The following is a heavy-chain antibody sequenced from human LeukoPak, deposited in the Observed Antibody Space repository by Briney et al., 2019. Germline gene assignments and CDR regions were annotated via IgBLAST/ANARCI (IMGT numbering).Heavy chain of an antibody. Sequence: GGSLRLSCAASGFTFSSYSMNWVRQAPGKGLEWVSSISSSSYIYYADSVRGRFTISRDNSKNMLYLQMTSLRAEDTAVYYCAKGTSTYSSGSFDYWGRGTLVTVSS. CDR3: AKGTSTYSSGSFDY. D-gene: IGHD6-19*01. CDR1: GFTFSSYS. V-gene: IGHV3-21*04. CDR2: ISSSSYI. J-gene: IGHJ4*02.